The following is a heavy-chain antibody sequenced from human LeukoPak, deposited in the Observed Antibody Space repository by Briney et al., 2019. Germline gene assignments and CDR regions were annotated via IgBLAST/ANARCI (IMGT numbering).Heavy chain of an antibody. V-gene: IGHV1-18*01. CDR3: ARDSIAARLGY. CDR2: ISAYNGNT. D-gene: IGHD6-6*01. Sequence: GASVKVSCKASGYTFASYGISWVRQAPGQGLEWMGWISAYNGNTNYAQKLQGRVTMTTDTSTSTAHMELRSLRSDDTAVYYCARDSIAARLGYWGQGTLVTVSS. CDR1: GYTFASYG. J-gene: IGHJ4*02.